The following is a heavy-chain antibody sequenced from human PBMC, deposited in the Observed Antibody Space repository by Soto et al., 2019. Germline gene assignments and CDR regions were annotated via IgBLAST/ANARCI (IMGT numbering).Heavy chain of an antibody. D-gene: IGHD6-19*01. CDR2: IYYSGST. CDR3: ARHTGVAGTRRLYYYYMDV. J-gene: IGHJ6*03. CDR1: GGSISSYY. V-gene: IGHV4-59*08. Sequence: SETLSLTCTVSGGSISSYYWSWIRQPPGKGLEWIGYIYYSGSTNYNPSLKSRVTISVDTSKNQFSLKLSSVTAADTAVYYCARHTGVAGTRRLYYYYMDVWGKGTTVTVSS.